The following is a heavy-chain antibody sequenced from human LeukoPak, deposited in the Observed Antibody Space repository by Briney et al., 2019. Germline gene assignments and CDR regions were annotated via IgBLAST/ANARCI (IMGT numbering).Heavy chain of an antibody. CDR3: ARHYCSGGSCYYDP. CDR1: GFTFSRSM. J-gene: IGHJ5*02. V-gene: IGHV4-59*08. Sequence: GSLRLSCAASGFTFSRSMMAWVRQAPGKGLEWIGYIYYSGSTNYNPSLKSRVTISVDTSKNQFSLKLSSVTAADTAVYYCARHYCSGGSCYYDPWGQGTLVTVSS. CDR2: IYYSGST. D-gene: IGHD2-15*01.